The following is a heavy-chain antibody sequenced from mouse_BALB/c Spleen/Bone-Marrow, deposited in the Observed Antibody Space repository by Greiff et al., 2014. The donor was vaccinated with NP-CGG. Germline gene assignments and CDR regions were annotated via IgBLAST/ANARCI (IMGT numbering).Heavy chain of an antibody. Sequence: QVQLQQSGAELVKPGASVKLSCKASGYTFTSYWMHWVKQRPGQGLEWIGEINPSNGRTNYNEKFKSKATLTVDKSSSTAYMQLSSLTSEDSAVYYCAPYYYGSSYGFYWYFDVWGAGTTVIVSS. CDR2: INPSNGRT. CDR1: GYTFTSYW. CDR3: APYYYGSSYGFYWYFDV. V-gene: IGHV1S81*02. J-gene: IGHJ1*01. D-gene: IGHD1-1*01.